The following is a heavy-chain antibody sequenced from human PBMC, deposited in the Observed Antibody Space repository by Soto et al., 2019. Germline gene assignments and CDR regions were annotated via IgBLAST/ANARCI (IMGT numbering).Heavy chain of an antibody. CDR1: GFTFSSYA. CDR2: ISYDGSNK. CDR3: ARAARGDFVGAVDY. J-gene: IGHJ4*02. Sequence: QVQLVESGGGVVQPGRSLRLSCAASGFTFSSYAMHWVRQAPGKGLEWVAVISYDGSNKYYADSVKGRFTSSRDNSKNTLYLQMNSLRAEDTAVYYCARAARGDFVGAVDYWGQGTLVTVSS. D-gene: IGHD1-26*01. V-gene: IGHV3-30-3*01.